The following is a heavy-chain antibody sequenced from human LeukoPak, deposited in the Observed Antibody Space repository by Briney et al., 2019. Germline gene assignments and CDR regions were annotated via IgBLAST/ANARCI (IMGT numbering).Heavy chain of an antibody. CDR1: GLTFSSYT. CDR2: INGSGGST. J-gene: IGHJ4*02. D-gene: IGHD1-26*01. V-gene: IGHV3-23*01. Sequence: GVSLRLSCAASGLTFSSYTMSWVRQAPGKGLEWVSAINGSGGSTYYTDSVKGRFTISRDNSKNTLYLQMNSLRTEDTAAYFCAKGTDAMISGRLVFGFWGQGTLVTVSS. CDR3: AKGTDAMISGRLVFGF.